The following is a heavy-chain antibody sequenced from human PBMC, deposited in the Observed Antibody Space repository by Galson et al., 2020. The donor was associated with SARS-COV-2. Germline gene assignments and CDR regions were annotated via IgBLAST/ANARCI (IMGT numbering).Heavy chain of an antibody. D-gene: IGHD2-2*01. Sequence: GGSLRLSCAASGFTFDDYTMHWVRQAPGKGLEWVSLISWDGGSTYYADSVKGRFTISRDNSKNSLYLQMNSLRTEDTALYYCAKGHLGYCSSTSCANYMDVWGKGTTVTVSS. CDR3: AKGHLGYCSSTSCANYMDV. J-gene: IGHJ6*03. V-gene: IGHV3-43*01. CDR1: GFTFDDYT. CDR2: ISWDGGST.